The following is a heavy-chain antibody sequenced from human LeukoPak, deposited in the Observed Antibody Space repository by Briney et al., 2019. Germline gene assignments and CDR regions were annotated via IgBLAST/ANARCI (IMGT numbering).Heavy chain of an antibody. CDR1: GFTFSSYE. CDR2: ISSSGTTI. D-gene: IGHD2-15*01. J-gene: IGHJ5*02. CDR3: ARVGVVVAATGNLRFDP. Sequence: GGSLRLSCAASGFTFSSYEMNWVRQAPGKGLEWVSYISSSGTTIYYADSVKGRFTISRDNAKNSLYLQMNSLRAEGTAVYYCARVGVVVAATGNLRFDPWGQGTLVTVSS. V-gene: IGHV3-48*03.